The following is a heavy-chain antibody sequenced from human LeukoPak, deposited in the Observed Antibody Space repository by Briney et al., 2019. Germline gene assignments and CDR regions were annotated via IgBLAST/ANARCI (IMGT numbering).Heavy chain of an antibody. V-gene: IGHV3-53*01. CDR1: GFTVSSNS. CDR3: AREGAAPGLYYMDV. Sequence: GGSLRLSCTVSGFTVSSNSMSWVRQAPGKRLEWVSFIYSDNTHYSDSVKGRFTISRDNSKNTLYLQMNSLRAEDTSVYYCAREGAAPGLYYMDVWGKGTTVTISS. J-gene: IGHJ6*03. D-gene: IGHD6-13*01. CDR2: IYSDNT.